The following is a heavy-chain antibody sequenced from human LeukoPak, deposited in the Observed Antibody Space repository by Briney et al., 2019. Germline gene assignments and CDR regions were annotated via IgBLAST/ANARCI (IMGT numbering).Heavy chain of an antibody. CDR1: GFTFSSYS. CDR2: ISSSTTYI. CDR3: VRDLYARLRLGEPPGY. Sequence: GGSLRLSCAASGFTFSSYSMHWVRQAPGKGLEWVSSISSSTTYICYADSVKGRFTISRDNAENSLYLQMHSLRAEDTAIYYCVRDLYARLRLGEPPGYWGQGTLVTVSS. J-gene: IGHJ4*02. V-gene: IGHV3-21*01. D-gene: IGHD3-16*01.